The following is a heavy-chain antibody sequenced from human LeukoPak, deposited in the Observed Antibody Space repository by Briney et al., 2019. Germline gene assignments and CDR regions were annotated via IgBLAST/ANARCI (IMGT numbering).Heavy chain of an antibody. Sequence: SETLSLTCTVSGGSISSYYWSWIRQPPGKGLEWIGYIYYSGSTNYNPSLKSRVTISVDMSKNQFSLKLSSVTAADTAVYYCARVAPTMTVVYGAFDIWGQGTMVTVSS. CDR3: ARVAPTMTVVYGAFDI. J-gene: IGHJ3*02. CDR1: GGSISSYY. CDR2: IYYSGST. D-gene: IGHD3-22*01. V-gene: IGHV4-59*01.